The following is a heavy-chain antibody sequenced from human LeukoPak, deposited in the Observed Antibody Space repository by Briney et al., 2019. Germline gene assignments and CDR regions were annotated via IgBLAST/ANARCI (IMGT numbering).Heavy chain of an antibody. CDR1: GGSISSYY. J-gene: IGHJ4*02. V-gene: IGHV4-59*01. Sequence: SETLSLTCTVSGGSISSYYWSWIRQPPGKGLEWIGYIYYSGSTNYNPPLKSRVTISVDTSKNQFSLKLSSVTAADTAVYYCAREDILTGSFDYWGQGTLVTVSS. CDR2: IYYSGST. D-gene: IGHD3-9*01. CDR3: AREDILTGSFDY.